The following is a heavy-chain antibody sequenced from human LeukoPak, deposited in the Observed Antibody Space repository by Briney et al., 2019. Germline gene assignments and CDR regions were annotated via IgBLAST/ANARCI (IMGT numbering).Heavy chain of an antibody. CDR1: GFTFSSYG. V-gene: IGHV3-33*01. CDR3: ARDEGVAAYSFDS. D-gene: IGHD6-25*01. Sequence: GGSLRLSCAASGFTFSSYGMHWVRQAPGKGLEWVAVVWYDGDNKFYADSVKGRFTISRDNSKNTLYLQMNSLRAEDTAIYYCARDEGVAAYSFDSWARGPLVTVSS. J-gene: IGHJ4*02. CDR2: VWYDGDNK.